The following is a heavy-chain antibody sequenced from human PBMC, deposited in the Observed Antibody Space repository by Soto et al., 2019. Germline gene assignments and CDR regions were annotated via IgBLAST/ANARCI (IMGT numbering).Heavy chain of an antibody. J-gene: IGHJ5*02. CDR1: GFTFSSYA. Sequence: EVQLLESGGGLVQPGGSLRLSCAASGFTFSSYAMSWVRQAPGKGLEWVSSISGSGVVTYYAGSVKGRFTNSRDGSKSTLCLQRTSLRAEDSALYYCAKDQGFDPWGQGTLVTVSS. CDR2: ISGSGVVT. CDR3: AKDQGFDP. V-gene: IGHV3-23*01.